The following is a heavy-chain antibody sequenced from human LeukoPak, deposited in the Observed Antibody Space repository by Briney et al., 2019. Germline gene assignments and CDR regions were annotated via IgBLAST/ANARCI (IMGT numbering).Heavy chain of an antibody. Sequence: PSETLSLTCTVSGGSISSSRYYWGWIRQPPGKGLEWIGSIDYSGSTYYNPYLKSRVTISVDTSKNQFSLKLSSVTAADTAVYYGVVWGSCRFQDYWGQGTLVTVSS. CDR2: IDYSGST. V-gene: IGHV4-39*01. CDR3: VVWGSCRFQDY. CDR1: GGSISSSRYY. D-gene: IGHD3-16*02. J-gene: IGHJ4*02.